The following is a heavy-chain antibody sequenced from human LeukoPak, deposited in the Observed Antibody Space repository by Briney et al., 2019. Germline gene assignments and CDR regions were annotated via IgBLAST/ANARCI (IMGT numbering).Heavy chain of an antibody. J-gene: IGHJ4*02. D-gene: IGHD2-2*02. CDR3: ARGDRYCSSSSCYNY. CDR1: GYSISSGHY. CDR2: IYYSGNT. Sequence: SETLSLTCTVSGYSISSGHYWGWIRQPPGKGLEWIGSIYYSGNTYYNPSLKSRVTISVDTSKNQFSLKLSSVTAADTAVYYCARGDRYCSSSSCYNYWGQGTLVTVSS. V-gene: IGHV4-38-2*02.